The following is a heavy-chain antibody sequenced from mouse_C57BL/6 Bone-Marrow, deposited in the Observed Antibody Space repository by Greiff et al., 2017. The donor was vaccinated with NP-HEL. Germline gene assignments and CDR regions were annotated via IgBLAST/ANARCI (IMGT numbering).Heavy chain of an antibody. CDR3: ATMVTTKVYFDY. V-gene: IGHV1-81*01. J-gene: IGHJ2*01. CDR2: IYPRSGNT. Sequence: QVQLQQSGAELARPGASVKLSCKASGYTFTSYGISWVKQSTGQGLEWIGEIYPRSGNTYYNEKFKGKATLTADKSSSTAYMELRSLTSEDSAVYFCATMVTTKVYFDYWGQGTTLTVSS. CDR1: GYTFTSYG. D-gene: IGHD2-2*01.